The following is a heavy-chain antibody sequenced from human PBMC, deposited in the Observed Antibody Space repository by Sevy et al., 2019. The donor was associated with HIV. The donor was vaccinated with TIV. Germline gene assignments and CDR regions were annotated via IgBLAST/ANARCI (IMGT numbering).Heavy chain of an antibody. CDR3: AKDQLGSIDY. Sequence: QLGGSLRLSCAASGFTFSIYAMHWVRQTPGKGLECVALISSDGSNINYADLVKGRFTISRDNSKNTLYLQMNSLRTEDTAVYYCAKDQLGSIDYWGQGTLVTVSS. D-gene: IGHD7-27*01. CDR1: GFTFSIYA. CDR2: ISSDGSNI. J-gene: IGHJ4*02. V-gene: IGHV3-30-3*01.